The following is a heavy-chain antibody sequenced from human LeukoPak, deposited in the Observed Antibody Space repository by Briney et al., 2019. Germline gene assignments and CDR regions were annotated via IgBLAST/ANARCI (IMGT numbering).Heavy chain of an antibody. CDR3: ARDRGYCTNGVCAGTDY. Sequence: SETLSLTCTVSGGSISSYYWSWIRQPAGKGLEWIGRIYTSGSTNYNPSLKSRVTMSVDTSKNQFSLKLRSVTVAATAVYYCARDRGYCTNGVCAGTDYWGQEPWSPSPQ. CDR2: IYTSGST. CDR1: GGSISSYY. D-gene: IGHD2-8*01. J-gene: IGHJ4*01. V-gene: IGHV4-4*07.